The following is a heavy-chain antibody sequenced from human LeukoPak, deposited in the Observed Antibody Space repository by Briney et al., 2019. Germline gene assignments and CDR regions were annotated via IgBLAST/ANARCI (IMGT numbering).Heavy chain of an antibody. V-gene: IGHV3-33*01. CDR3: ARGGAVDYDFWSGYWLDY. D-gene: IGHD3-3*01. J-gene: IGHJ4*02. CDR1: GFTFSSYG. Sequence: PGRSLRLSCAASGFTFSSYGMHWVRQAPGKGLEWVAVIWYDGSNKYYADSVKGRFTISRDNSKNTLYLQMNSLAADDTAVYYCARGGAVDYDFWSGYWLDYWGQGSLVTVSS. CDR2: IWYDGSNK.